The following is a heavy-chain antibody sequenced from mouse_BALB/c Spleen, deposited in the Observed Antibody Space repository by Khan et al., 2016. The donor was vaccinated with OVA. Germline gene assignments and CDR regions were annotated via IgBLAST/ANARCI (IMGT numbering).Heavy chain of an antibody. D-gene: IGHD1-1*01. Sequence: EVQLQESGPGLVKPSQSLSLTCTVTGYSITTDYAWNWIRQFPGNKLEWMGYISYSGNTKYNPSLKSRISITRDTSKNQFFLQLKSVTTEDTARYYCARVYGGDFYYWGQGTTLTFSS. J-gene: IGHJ2*01. V-gene: IGHV3-2*02. CDR1: GYSITTDYA. CDR3: ARVYGGDFYY. CDR2: ISYSGNT.